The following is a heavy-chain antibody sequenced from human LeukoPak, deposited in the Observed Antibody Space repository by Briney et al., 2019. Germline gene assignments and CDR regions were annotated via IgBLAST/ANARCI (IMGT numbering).Heavy chain of an antibody. D-gene: IGHD2/OR15-2a*01. Sequence: GGSLRLSCAASGNYWMHRVRQAPGKGLVWVSHINSDGSWTSYADSVKGRFTISKDNAKNTVYLQMNNLRAEDTAVYYCVSFYEAYWGRGTLVTVSS. V-gene: IGHV3-74*01. CDR1: GNYW. CDR3: VSFYEAY. J-gene: IGHJ4*02. CDR2: INSDGSWT.